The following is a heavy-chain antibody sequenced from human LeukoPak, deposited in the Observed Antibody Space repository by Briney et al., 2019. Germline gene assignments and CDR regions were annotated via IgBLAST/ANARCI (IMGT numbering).Heavy chain of an antibody. Sequence: GGSLRLSCATSGIIFSANAMSWVRQIPGKGLEWVPTVSDIGDRTYYADSVKGRFTISRDNSKNRLYVQMSSLRVEDTALYYCVRRAYDAFDIWGQGAMVTVSS. J-gene: IGHJ3*02. CDR3: VRRAYDAFDI. CDR2: VSDIGDRT. V-gene: IGHV3-23*01. CDR1: GIIFSANA.